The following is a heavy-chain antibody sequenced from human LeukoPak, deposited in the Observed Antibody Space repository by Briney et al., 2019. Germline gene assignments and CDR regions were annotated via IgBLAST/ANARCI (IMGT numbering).Heavy chain of an antibody. V-gene: IGHV3-53*01. CDR3: ARQQRNGWSPDY. CDR1: GFTVSSNY. Sequence: PGGSLRLSCAASGFTVSSNYMSWVRQAPGKGLEWVSFIHSGVSTYYADSVKGRFTISRDNPKNTVYLQMNSLRAEDTAMYYCARQQRNGWSPDYWGQGTLVTVSS. CDR2: IHSGVST. D-gene: IGHD6-19*01. J-gene: IGHJ4*02.